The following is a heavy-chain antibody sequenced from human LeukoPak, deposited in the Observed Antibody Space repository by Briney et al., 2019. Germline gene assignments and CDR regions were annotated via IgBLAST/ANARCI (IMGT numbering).Heavy chain of an antibody. V-gene: IGHV3-23*01. CDR1: GLTFRNYA. CDR2: ISGDGTET. CDR3: ARDSTWQLDY. J-gene: IGHJ4*02. Sequence: PGGSLRLSCAASGLTFRNYAMSWVREAPGKGLEWVSTISGDGTETFFADSVRGRFTISRDNSKSTVSLQMNSLRVEDMAVYFCARDSTWQLDYWGQGTLITVSS. D-gene: IGHD5-12*01.